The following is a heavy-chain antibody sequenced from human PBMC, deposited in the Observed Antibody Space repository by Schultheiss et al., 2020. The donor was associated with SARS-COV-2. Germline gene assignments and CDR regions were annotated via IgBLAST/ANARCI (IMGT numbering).Heavy chain of an antibody. D-gene: IGHD2-15*01. Sequence: SETLSLTCTVSGGSISSSSYYWGWIRQPPGKGLEWIGSIYYSGSTYYNPSLKSRVTISVDTSKNQFSLKLSSVTAADTAVYYCARVLEVAVAGKQAWYFDLWGRGTLVTVSS. V-gene: IGHV4-39*01. J-gene: IGHJ2*01. CDR3: ARVLEVAVAGKQAWYFDL. CDR2: IYYSGST. CDR1: GGSISSSSYY.